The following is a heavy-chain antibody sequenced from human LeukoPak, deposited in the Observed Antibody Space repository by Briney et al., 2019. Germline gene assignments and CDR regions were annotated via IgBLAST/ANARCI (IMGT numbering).Heavy chain of an antibody. Sequence: PGGSLRLSCAASGFTFSSYWMSWVRQAPGKGLEWVANIKQDGSEKYYVDSVKGRFTISRDNAKNSLYLQMNSLRAEDTAVCYCARDSYYGERVVPAATNFDYWGQGTLVTVSS. CDR3: ARDSYYGERVVPAATNFDY. J-gene: IGHJ4*02. CDR1: GFTFSSYW. V-gene: IGHV3-7*01. D-gene: IGHD2-2*01. CDR2: IKQDGSEK.